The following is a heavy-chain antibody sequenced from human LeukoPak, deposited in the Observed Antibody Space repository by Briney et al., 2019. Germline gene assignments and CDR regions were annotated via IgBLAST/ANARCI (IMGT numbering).Heavy chain of an antibody. Sequence: WVKVSCKACGCILSSYAIIWVRRAPGQGLECMGGNIPIFGTTNYAQKFQGRVTITTDESTSTAYMERCSLRSEDTAVYYCASIGTRTGTLPFFDIGGQGTMVSVSA. V-gene: IGHV1-69*05. CDR2: NIPIFGTT. CDR1: GCILSSYA. D-gene: IGHD1-7*01. J-gene: IGHJ3*02. CDR3: ASIGTRTGTLPFFDI.